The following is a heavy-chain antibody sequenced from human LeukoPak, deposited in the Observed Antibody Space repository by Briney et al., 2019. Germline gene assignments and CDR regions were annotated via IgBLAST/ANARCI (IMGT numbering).Heavy chain of an antibody. CDR2: ISSSSSTI. Sequence: GGSLRLSCAASGFTFSSYSMNWVRQAPGKGLEWVSYISSSSSTIYYADSVKGRFTISRDNAKNSLYLQMNSLRAEDTAVYYCASDSRGGWFDPWGQGTLVTVSS. V-gene: IGHV3-48*04. CDR3: ASDSRGGWFDP. J-gene: IGHJ5*02. D-gene: IGHD3-10*01. CDR1: GFTFSSYS.